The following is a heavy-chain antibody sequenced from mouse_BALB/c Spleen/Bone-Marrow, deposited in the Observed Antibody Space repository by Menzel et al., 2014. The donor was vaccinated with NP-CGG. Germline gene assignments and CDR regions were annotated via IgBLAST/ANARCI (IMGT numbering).Heavy chain of an antibody. CDR3: ARSYYGRAMDY. CDR1: GYTSTSYW. D-gene: IGHD1-1*01. J-gene: IGHJ4*01. CDR2: IAPGSGST. Sequence: DLVKPGASVKLSYKASGYTSTSYWINWIKQRPGQGLEWIGRIAPGSGSTYYDEMFKGKATLTVDTSSSTAYIQLSSLSSEDSAVYFCARSYYGRAMDYWGQGTSVTVSS. V-gene: IGHV1S41*01.